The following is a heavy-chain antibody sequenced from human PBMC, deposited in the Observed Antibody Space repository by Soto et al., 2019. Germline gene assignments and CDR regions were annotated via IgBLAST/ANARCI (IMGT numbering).Heavy chain of an antibody. CDR1: GFTFSNQW. CDR2: INQDGSAK. Sequence: EVRMVASGGGVVQPGESLRLSCAASGFTFSNQWMSWVRQAPGKGLEWVANINQDGSAKSNVDSVEGRFTISRDNAKNSLYLQMNTLRVEDTAVYYCARGPFWGQGTLVTVSS. J-gene: IGHJ4*02. V-gene: IGHV3-7*01. CDR3: ARGPF. D-gene: IGHD3-3*02.